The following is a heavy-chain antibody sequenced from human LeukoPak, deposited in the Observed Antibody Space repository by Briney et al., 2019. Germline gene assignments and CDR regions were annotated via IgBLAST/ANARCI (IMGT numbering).Heavy chain of an antibody. CDR1: GGSISSYY. J-gene: IGHJ4*02. CDR3: AHVSAWDLREGEVVIDH. V-gene: IGHV4-59*01. CDR2: VRSGGST. D-gene: IGHD1-26*01. Sequence: SETLSLTCTVSGGSISSYYWSWIRQPPGKGLEWIGFVRSGGSTNYNPSLKSRVTISEDTAKKQFSLRLTSVTAADTARYYCAHVSAWDLREGEVVIDHWGPGTLATVSS.